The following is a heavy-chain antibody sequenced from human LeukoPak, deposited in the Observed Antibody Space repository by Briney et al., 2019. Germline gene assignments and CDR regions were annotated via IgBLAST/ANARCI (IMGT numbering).Heavy chain of an antibody. CDR2: IIPIFGTA. Sequence: GASVKVSCKASGGTFSSYAISWVRQAPGQGLEWMGGIIPIFGTANYAQKFQGRVTITADESTSTAYMELSSLRSEDTAVYYCARGFTMVRGVIIGYWGQGTLVTVSS. CDR1: GGTFSSYA. J-gene: IGHJ4*02. D-gene: IGHD3-10*01. V-gene: IGHV1-69*13. CDR3: ARGFTMVRGVIIGY.